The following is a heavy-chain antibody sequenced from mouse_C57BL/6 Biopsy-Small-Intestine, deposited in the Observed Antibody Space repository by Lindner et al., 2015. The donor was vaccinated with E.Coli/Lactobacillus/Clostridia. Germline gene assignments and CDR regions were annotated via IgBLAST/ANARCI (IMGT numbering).Heavy chain of an antibody. CDR3: ARPGPYYAMDY. CDR2: ISSGSSTI. V-gene: IGHV5-17*01. D-gene: IGHD4-1*01. J-gene: IGHJ4*01. Sequence: VQLQESGGGLVKPGGSLKLSCAASGFTFSDYGMHWVRQAPEKGLEWVAYISSGSSTIYHADTVKGRFTISRDNAKNTLFLQMTSLRSEDTAMYYCARPGPYYAMDYWGQGTSVTVSS. CDR1: GFTFSDYG.